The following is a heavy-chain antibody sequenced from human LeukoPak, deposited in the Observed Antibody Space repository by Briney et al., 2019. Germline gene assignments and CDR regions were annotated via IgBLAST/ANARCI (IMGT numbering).Heavy chain of an antibody. V-gene: IGHV3-11*01. D-gene: IGHD2-2*01. CDR1: GFTFSDHY. Sequence: PGGSLRLSCAASGFTFSDHYMSWIRQAPGKGLEWVSYISSSGSTIYYADSVKGRFIISRDNAKNSLYLQMNSLRAEDTAVYYCARDASYCSSTSCYLDYWGQGTLVTVSS. CDR2: ISSSGSTI. J-gene: IGHJ4*02. CDR3: ARDASYCSSTSCYLDY.